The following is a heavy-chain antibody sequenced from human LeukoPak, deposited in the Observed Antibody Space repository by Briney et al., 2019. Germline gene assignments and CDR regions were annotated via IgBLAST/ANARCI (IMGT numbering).Heavy chain of an antibody. D-gene: IGHD6-6*01. CDR2: IYTSGST. CDR1: GGSISSYY. Sequence: SETLSLTCTDSGGSISSYYWSGIRQPPGKGLEWIGYIYTSGSTNYNPSLKSRVTISLDTSKNQFSPKLSSVTAADTAVYYCARHRGVAARPGAFDIWGQGTMVTVSS. V-gene: IGHV4-4*09. J-gene: IGHJ3*02. CDR3: ARHRGVAARPGAFDI.